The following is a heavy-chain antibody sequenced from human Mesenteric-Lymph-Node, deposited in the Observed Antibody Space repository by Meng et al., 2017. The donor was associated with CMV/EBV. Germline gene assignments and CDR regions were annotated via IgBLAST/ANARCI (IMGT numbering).Heavy chain of an antibody. D-gene: IGHD1-14*01. CDR1: GYTFTSCD. V-gene: IGHV1-8*01. CDR2: MSPNSGNT. CDR3: ARSLSGTPTGY. J-gene: IGHJ4*02. Sequence: SCKTSGYTFTSCDINWVRQAPGQGLEWVGYMSPNSGNTNYAQQSQGRVTMTRDTSINTAYMELSSLRSEDTGVYYCARSLSGTPTGYWGQGTLVTVSS.